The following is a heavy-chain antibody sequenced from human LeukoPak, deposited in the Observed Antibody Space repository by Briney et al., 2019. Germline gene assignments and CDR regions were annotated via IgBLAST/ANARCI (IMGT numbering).Heavy chain of an antibody. CDR2: IIPILGIA. J-gene: IGHJ3*02. V-gene: IGHV1-69*04. Sequence: GASVKVSCKASGGTFSSYAISWVRQAPGQGLEWMARIIPILGIANYAQKFQGRVTITADKSTSTAYMELSSLRSEDTAVYYCASRTHGDYEDAFDIWGQGTMVTVSS. D-gene: IGHD4-17*01. CDR3: ASRTHGDYEDAFDI. CDR1: GGTFSSYA.